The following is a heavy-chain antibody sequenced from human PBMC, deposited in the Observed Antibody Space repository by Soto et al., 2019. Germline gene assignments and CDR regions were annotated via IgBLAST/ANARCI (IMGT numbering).Heavy chain of an antibody. D-gene: IGHD2-15*01. V-gene: IGHV4-31*03. Sequence: SETLSLTCTVSGGSISSGGYYWSWIRQHPGKGLEWIGYIYYSGSTYYNPSLKSRVTISVDTSKNQFSLELSSVTAADTAVYYCARWVVVAAKYYFDYWGQGTLVTVSS. CDR1: GGSISSGGYY. CDR3: ARWVVVAAKYYFDY. CDR2: IYYSGST. J-gene: IGHJ4*02.